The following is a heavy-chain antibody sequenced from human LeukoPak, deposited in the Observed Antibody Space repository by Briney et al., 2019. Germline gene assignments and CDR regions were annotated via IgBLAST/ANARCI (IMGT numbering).Heavy chain of an antibody. CDR1: GYTFTSYG. J-gene: IGHJ5*02. CDR3: ARDEARYSSGYYPNWFDP. D-gene: IGHD3-22*01. CDR2: ISGYNGYT. V-gene: IGHV1-18*01. Sequence: GASVKVSCKASGYTFTSYGISWVRQAPGQGLEWMGWISGYNGYTHYAHNLQGRVTMTTDTSTSTAYMELRSLRSDDTAVYYCARDEARYSSGYYPNWFDPWGQGTLVTVFS.